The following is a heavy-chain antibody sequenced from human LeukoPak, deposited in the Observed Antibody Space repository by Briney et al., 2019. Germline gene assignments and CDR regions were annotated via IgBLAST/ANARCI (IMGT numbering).Heavy chain of an antibody. CDR3: ARLQFWSGYYSYFDY. CDR2: INPNSGGT. Sequence: ASVKVSCKASGYTFTGYYMHWVRQAPGQGLEWMGWINPNSGGTNYAQKFQGRVTMTRDTSISTAYMELSRLRSDDTAVYYCARLQFWSGYYSYFDYWGQGTLVTISS. V-gene: IGHV1-2*02. CDR1: GYTFTGYY. J-gene: IGHJ4*02. D-gene: IGHD3-3*01.